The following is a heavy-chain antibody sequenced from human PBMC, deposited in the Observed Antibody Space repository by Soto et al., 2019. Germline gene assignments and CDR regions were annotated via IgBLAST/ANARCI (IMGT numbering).Heavy chain of an antibody. Sequence: QVRLVESGGGAVQPGDSLRLSCAASGFTFSTYALHWVRQAPGKGLEWVAFISYTGANQYYADSVKGRFTVSRDNSKNIASLQMTSIKPEDSAVYYCAREAFLKGGGAYYDHCGQGTLVTVSS. CDR2: ISYTGANQ. D-gene: IGHD3-10*01. J-gene: IGHJ4*02. V-gene: IGHV3-30-3*01. CDR1: GFTFSTYA. CDR3: AREAFLKGGGAYYDH.